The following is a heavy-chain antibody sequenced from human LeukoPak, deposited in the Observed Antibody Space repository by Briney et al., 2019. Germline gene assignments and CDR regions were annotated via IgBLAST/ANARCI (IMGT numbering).Heavy chain of an antibody. CDR1: GDSVSSNSAA. Sequence: SQTLSLTCAISGDSVSSNSAAWNWIRQSPSRGLEWLGRTYYRSKWYNDYAVSVKSRITINPDTSKNQFSLQLNSVTPEDTAVYYCARVGPDYYDSSGMPLDAFDIWGQGTMVTVSS. CDR3: ARVGPDYYDSSGMPLDAFDI. V-gene: IGHV6-1*01. CDR2: TYYRSKWYN. D-gene: IGHD3-22*01. J-gene: IGHJ3*02.